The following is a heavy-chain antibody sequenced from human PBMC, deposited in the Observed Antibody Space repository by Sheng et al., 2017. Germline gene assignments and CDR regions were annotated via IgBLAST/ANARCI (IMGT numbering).Heavy chain of an antibody. D-gene: IGHD3-9*01. Sequence: QVQLQQWGAGLLKPSETLSLTCAVYGGSFSGYYWSWIRQPPGKGLEWIGEINHSGSTNYNPSLKSRVTISVDTSKNQFSLKLSSVTAADTAVYYCARGLRYFDTSRGYYFDYWGQGTLVTVSS. J-gene: IGHJ4*02. CDR1: GGSFSGYY. CDR2: INHSGST. V-gene: IGHV4-34*01. CDR3: ARGLRYFDTSRGYYFDY.